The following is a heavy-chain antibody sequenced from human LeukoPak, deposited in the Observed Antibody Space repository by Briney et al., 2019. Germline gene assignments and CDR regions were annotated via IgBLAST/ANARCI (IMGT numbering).Heavy chain of an antibody. CDR3: ARGTTMIVVALYYFDY. CDR2: INHSGST. D-gene: IGHD3-22*01. V-gene: IGHV4-34*01. J-gene: IGHJ4*02. Sequence: QTSETLSLTCAVYGGSFSGYNWSWIRQPPGKGLEWIGEINHSGSTNYNPSLKSRVTISVDTSKNQFSLKLSSVTAADTAVYYCARGTTMIVVALYYFDYWGQGTLVTVSS. CDR1: GGSFSGYN.